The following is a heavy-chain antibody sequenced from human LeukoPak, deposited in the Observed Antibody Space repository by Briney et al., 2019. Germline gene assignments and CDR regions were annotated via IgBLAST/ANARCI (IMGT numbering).Heavy chain of an antibody. D-gene: IGHD4-11*01. J-gene: IGHJ4*02. Sequence: SGGSLRLSCAASGFTFSSYEMNWVRQAPGKGLEWVSYISSSGSTIYYADSVKGRFTISRDNAKNSLYLQMNSLRAEDTAVYYCAKGPWDYSNHYFDFWGQGTLVSVSS. CDR1: GFTFSSYE. CDR2: ISSSGSTI. CDR3: AKGPWDYSNHYFDF. V-gene: IGHV3-48*03.